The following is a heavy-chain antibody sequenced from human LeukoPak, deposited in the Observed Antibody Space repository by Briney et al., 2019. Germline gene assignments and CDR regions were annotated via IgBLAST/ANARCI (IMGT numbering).Heavy chain of an antibody. D-gene: IGHD3-3*01. CDR2: IKQDGSEK. Sequence: GGSLRLSCAASGFTFSSYWMSWVRQAPGKGLEWVANIKQDGSEKYYVDSVKGRFTISRDNAKNSLYLQMNSLRAEDTAVYYCARDLSPHYDFWSGYYPNYFDYWGQGTRVTVSS. J-gene: IGHJ4*02. V-gene: IGHV3-7*01. CDR1: GFTFSSYW. CDR3: ARDLSPHYDFWSGYYPNYFDY.